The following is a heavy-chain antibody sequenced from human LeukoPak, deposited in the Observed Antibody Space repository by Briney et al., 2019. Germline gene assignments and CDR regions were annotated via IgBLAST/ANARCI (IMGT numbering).Heavy chain of an antibody. CDR2: IYPGDSDT. Sequence: GESLKISCKGSGYSFTNYWIGWVRQMPGKGLEWMGIIYPGDSDTRYSPSFQGQVTISADKSISTAYLQWSSLRASDTAMYYCARLRCGESDYYDGMDVWGQGTTVTVSS. CDR1: GYSFTNYW. CDR3: ARLRCGESDYYDGMDV. V-gene: IGHV5-51*01. J-gene: IGHJ6*02. D-gene: IGHD3-10*01.